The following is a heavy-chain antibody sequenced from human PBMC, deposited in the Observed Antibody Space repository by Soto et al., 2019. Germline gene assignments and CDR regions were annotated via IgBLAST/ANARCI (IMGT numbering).Heavy chain of an antibody. CDR3: ATHPPYGPLDH. CDR2: IYYSENT. Sequence: AETLSLTCTVSGCSISSSSNHWGWICQPPGKGLEWIGNIYYSENTYYNPSLKSRVTISVDTSKNQFSLRLTSVTAADTAVYYCATHPPYGPLDHWGQGTLVTVSS. J-gene: IGHJ4*02. CDR1: GCSISSSSNH. V-gene: IGHV4-39*01. D-gene: IGHD4-17*01.